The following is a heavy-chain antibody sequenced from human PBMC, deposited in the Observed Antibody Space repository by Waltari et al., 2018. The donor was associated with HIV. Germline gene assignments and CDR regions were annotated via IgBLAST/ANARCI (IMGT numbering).Heavy chain of an antibody. Sequence: EVQLVESGGGLVKPGGSLRLSCAASGFTFSSNIMHWVRQAPGKLVGYISSISSGSGSLYYADTVKGRITISRDNAKNSLSLQMNSLRAADTAVYYCARDLSAASVAGSSGYWGQGTLVTVSS. J-gene: IGHJ4*02. CDR3: ARDLSAASVAGSSGY. CDR2: ISSGSGSL. V-gene: IGHV3-21*01. D-gene: IGHD6-19*01. CDR1: GFTFSSNI.